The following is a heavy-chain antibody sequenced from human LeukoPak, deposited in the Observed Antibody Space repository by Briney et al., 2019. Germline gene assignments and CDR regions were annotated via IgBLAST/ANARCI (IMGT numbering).Heavy chain of an antibody. D-gene: IGHD6-19*01. CDR3: ARGTYIAVGFFDY. V-gene: IGHV6-1*01. J-gene: IGHJ4*02. Sequence: QTLSLTCAISGDTFSSNSAAWNWLTQAPARGLEWLVRTYYRSTWYSDYAESVKSRITITPDTSKNQFSLQLNSVTPEDTAVYYCARGTYIAVGFFDYWGQGILVTVSS. CDR1: GDTFSSNSAA. CDR2: TYYRSTWYS.